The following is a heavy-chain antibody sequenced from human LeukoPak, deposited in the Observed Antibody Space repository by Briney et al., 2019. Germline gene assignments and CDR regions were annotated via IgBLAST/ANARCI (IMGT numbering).Heavy chain of an antibody. CDR1: GFTFSSYA. CDR2: ISGSGGST. Sequence: GVSLRLSCAASGFTFSSYAMSWVRQAPGKGLEWVSAISGSGGSTYYADSVKGRFTISRDNSKNTLYLQMNSLRAEDTAVYYCAKEEQQLVHYYYYYMDVWGKGTTVTVSS. D-gene: IGHD6-13*01. V-gene: IGHV3-23*01. J-gene: IGHJ6*03. CDR3: AKEEQQLVHYYYYYMDV.